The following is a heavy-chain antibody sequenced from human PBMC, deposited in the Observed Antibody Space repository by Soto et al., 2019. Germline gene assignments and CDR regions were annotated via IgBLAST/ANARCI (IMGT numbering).Heavy chain of an antibody. J-gene: IGHJ6*02. CDR2: IYTSGST. D-gene: IGHD3-22*01. Sequence: PSETLSLTWTVSGGSISSYCWSWSRQPAGKGLEWIGRIYTSGSTNYNPSLKSRVTMSVDMSKNQFSLKLSSVTAADTAVYYCARDRVYSSGSYYYYYGMDVWGQGTTVTVSS. V-gene: IGHV4-4*07. CDR3: ARDRVYSSGSYYYYYGMDV. CDR1: GGSISSYC.